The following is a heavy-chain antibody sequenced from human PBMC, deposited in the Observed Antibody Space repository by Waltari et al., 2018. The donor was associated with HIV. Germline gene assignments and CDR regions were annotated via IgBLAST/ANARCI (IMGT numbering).Heavy chain of an antibody. V-gene: IGHV1-2*06. D-gene: IGHD3-22*01. CDR2: INLNSGDT. Sequence: QVQLVQSGAEVKQPGASVKVSCKASGYTFTAYYLPCVRQARGKGLEWMGRINLNSGDTNYGQKFQGRVTMTRDTSISTAYMELSRLRSDDTAVYYCARDSYYYDSSGFFPDFWGQGTLVTVSS. CDR3: ARDSYYYDSSGFFPDF. CDR1: GYTFTAYY. J-gene: IGHJ4*02.